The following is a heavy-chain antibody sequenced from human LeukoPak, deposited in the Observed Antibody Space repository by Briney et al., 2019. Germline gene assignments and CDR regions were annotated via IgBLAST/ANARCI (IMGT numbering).Heavy chain of an antibody. D-gene: IGHD3-10*01. CDR1: GFTFSSYG. CDR2: ILYDGSNK. Sequence: GGSLRLSCAASGFTFSSYGMHWVRQAPGKGLEWVAVILYDGSNKNCADSVKGRFTISRDNSKNTLYLQMNSLRAEDTAVYYCAKKSAGSYYNGPDYWGQGTLVTVSS. V-gene: IGHV3-30*18. CDR3: AKKSAGSYYNGPDY. J-gene: IGHJ4*02.